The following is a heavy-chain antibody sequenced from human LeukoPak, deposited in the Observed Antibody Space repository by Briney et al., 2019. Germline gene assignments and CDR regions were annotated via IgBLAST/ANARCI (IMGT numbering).Heavy chain of an antibody. J-gene: IGHJ4*02. Sequence: GGSLRLSCAAPGFTFSSYWMHWVRQAPGKGLVWVSRINSDGSSTSYADSVKGRFTISRDNAKNTLYLQMNSLRAEDTAVYYCARGRYKGWFGDGGYWGQGTLVTVSS. D-gene: IGHD3-10*01. CDR2: INSDGSST. V-gene: IGHV3-74*01. CDR1: GFTFSSYW. CDR3: ARGRYKGWFGDGGY.